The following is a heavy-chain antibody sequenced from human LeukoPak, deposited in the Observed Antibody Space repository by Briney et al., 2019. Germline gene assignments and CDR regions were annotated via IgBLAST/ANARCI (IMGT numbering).Heavy chain of an antibody. Sequence: PGGSLRLSCAASGFTFSSYGMHWVRQAPGKGLEWVAFIRYDGSNKYYADSVKGRFTISRDNSKNTLHLQMNSLRAEDTAVYYCAKDPRYYYDSSGYYTPHYFDYWGQGTLVTVSS. CDR3: AKDPRYYYDSSGYYTPHYFDY. D-gene: IGHD3-22*01. J-gene: IGHJ4*02. V-gene: IGHV3-30*02. CDR1: GFTFSSYG. CDR2: IRYDGSNK.